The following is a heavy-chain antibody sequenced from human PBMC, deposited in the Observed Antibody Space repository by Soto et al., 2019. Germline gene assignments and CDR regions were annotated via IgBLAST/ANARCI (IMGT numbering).Heavy chain of an antibody. CDR2: IYYSGST. CDR3: ARVTPPGIAAAGFGMDV. Sequence: SETLSLTCTVSGGSISSYYWSWIRQPPGKGLEWIGYIYYSGSTNYNPSLKSRVTISVDTSKNQFSLKLSSVTAADTAVYYCARVTPPGIAAAGFGMDVWGQGTTVTVSS. D-gene: IGHD6-13*01. J-gene: IGHJ6*02. CDR1: GGSISSYY. V-gene: IGHV4-59*12.